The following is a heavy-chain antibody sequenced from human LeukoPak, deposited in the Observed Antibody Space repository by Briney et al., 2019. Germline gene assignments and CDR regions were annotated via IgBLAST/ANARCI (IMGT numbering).Heavy chain of an antibody. CDR2: IYYSGST. D-gene: IGHD3-10*01. J-gene: IGHJ6*02. V-gene: IGHV4-59*01. CDR3: ARDWRVGSGSDPYYYGMDV. CDR1: GGSISSYY. Sequence: SETLSLTCTVSGGSISSYYWSWIRQPPGKGLEWIGYIYYSGSTNYNPSLKSRVTISVDTSKNQFSLKLSSVTAADTAVYYCARDWRVGSGSDPYYYGMDVWAQGTTVTVSS.